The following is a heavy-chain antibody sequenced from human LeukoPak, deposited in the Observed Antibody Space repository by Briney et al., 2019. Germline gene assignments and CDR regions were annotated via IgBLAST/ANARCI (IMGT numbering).Heavy chain of an antibody. D-gene: IGHD3-9*01. CDR2: INHSGST. V-gene: IGHV4-34*01. CDR3: ARVSDYDILTGQGGYFDY. J-gene: IGHJ4*02. CDR1: GGSFSGYY. Sequence: SETLSLTCAVYGGSFSGYYWSWIRQPPGKGLEWFGEINHSGSTNYNPSLKSRVTISVDTSKNQFSLKLSSVTAADTAVYYCARVSDYDILTGQGGYFDYWGQGTLVTVSS.